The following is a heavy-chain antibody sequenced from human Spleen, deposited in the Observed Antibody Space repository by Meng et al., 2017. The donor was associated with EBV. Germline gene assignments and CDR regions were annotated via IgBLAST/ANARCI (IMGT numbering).Heavy chain of an antibody. CDR2: IIPIYGT. V-gene: IGHV1-69*01. D-gene: IGHD3-16*01. CDR3: ARGANPFGGVSVPLDP. CDR1: GRTSGHYP. Sequence: LLQAGTGVKNPGSSVTVACKAAGRTSGHYPIVWVRQAPGQGLEWMGGIIPIYGTKYADKFQGRLSITADESTSTAHMELTSLRAEDTAVYYCARGANPFGGVSVPLDPWGQGTLVTVSS. J-gene: IGHJ5*02.